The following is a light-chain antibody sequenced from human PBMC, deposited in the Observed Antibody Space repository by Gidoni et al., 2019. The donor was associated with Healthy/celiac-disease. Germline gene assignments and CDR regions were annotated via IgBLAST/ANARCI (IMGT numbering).Light chain of an antibody. CDR1: KFGDKY. CDR2: QDS. J-gene: IGLJ1*01. Sequence: SYELTQPPSVSVSPGQTASITCSGDKFGDKYACWYQQKPGQSPVLVIYQDSKRHSGIPERFSGSNSGNTATLTISGTQAMDEADYYCQAWDSSTWVFGTGTKVTVL. V-gene: IGLV3-1*01. CDR3: QAWDSSTWV.